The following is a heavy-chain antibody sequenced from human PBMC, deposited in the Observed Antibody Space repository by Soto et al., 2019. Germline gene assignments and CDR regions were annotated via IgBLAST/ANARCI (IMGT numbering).Heavy chain of an antibody. CDR1: VASISSSY. CDR2: VYYSGST. D-gene: IGHD3-22*01. CDR3: ARGYYDSNGQSNTFDI. J-gene: IGHJ3*02. V-gene: IGHV4-59*01. Sequence: SETLSLTCTVSVASISSSYWSWIRQSPGKGLEWIGYVYYSGSTNYNPSLKSRVTISVDTSKNQFSLKLTSVTAADTAIYYCARGYYDSNGQSNTFDIWGQGTKVTVSS.